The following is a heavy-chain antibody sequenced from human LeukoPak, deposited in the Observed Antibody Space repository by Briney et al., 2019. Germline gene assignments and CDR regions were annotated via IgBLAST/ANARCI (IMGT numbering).Heavy chain of an antibody. Sequence: SETLSLTCTVSGGSISSYYWSWIRQPPGKGLEWIGYIYYSGITNYNPSLKSRVTISVDTSKNQFSLSLSSVTAADTAVYYCARVQYQLLFDYWGQGTLVTVSS. CDR2: IYYSGIT. V-gene: IGHV4-59*01. J-gene: IGHJ4*02. D-gene: IGHD2-2*01. CDR1: GGSISSYY. CDR3: ARVQYQLLFDY.